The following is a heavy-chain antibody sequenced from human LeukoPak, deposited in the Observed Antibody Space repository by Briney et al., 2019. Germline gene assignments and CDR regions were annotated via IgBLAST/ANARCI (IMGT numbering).Heavy chain of an antibody. CDR3: ARYHYDNSGYYVSRDYYYMDV. Sequence: SETLSLTCAVYGGSFSGYYWSWIRQPPGKGLEWIGEINHSGSTNYNPSLKTRAPISVDTSKNQFSLKLSSVTAADTAVYYCARYHYDNSGYYVSRDYYYMDVWGKGTAVTVSS. J-gene: IGHJ6*03. D-gene: IGHD3-22*01. CDR1: GGSFSGYY. V-gene: IGHV4-34*01. CDR2: INHSGST.